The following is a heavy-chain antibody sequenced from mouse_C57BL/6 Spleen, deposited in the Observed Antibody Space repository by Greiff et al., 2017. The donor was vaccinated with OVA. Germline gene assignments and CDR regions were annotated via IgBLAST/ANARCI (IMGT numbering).Heavy chain of an antibody. D-gene: IGHD2-5*01. V-gene: IGHV5-17*01. Sequence: DVKLVESGGGLVKPGGSLKLSCAASGFTFSDYGMHWVRQAPEQGLEWVAYISSGSSTIYYADTVKGRFTISRDNAKNTLFLQMTSLRSEDTAMYYCAREAYYSNYDWYFDVWGTGTTVTVSS. CDR1: GFTFSDYG. CDR2: ISSGSSTI. J-gene: IGHJ1*03. CDR3: AREAYYSNYDWYFDV.